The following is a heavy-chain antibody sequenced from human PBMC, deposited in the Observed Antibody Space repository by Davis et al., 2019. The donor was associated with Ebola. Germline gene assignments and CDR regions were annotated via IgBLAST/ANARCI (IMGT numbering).Heavy chain of an antibody. Sequence: PSETLSLTCAISGDSVSSNSGAWNWIRQSPSRGLEWLGRTYYKSKWYNDYPISLKSRITINPDTSKNQFSLQLNSVTPEDTAVYYCARVKWALQKAFDSWGQGTLVTVSS. D-gene: IGHD1-26*01. CDR2: TYYKSKWYN. J-gene: IGHJ4*02. V-gene: IGHV6-1*01. CDR3: ARVKWALQKAFDS. CDR1: GDSVSSNSGA.